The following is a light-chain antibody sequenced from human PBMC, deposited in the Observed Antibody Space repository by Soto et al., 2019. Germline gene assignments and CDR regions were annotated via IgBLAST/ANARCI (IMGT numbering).Light chain of an antibody. CDR2: GPS. CDR1: QSVXXXX. V-gene: IGKV3-20*01. J-gene: IGKJ1*01. CDR3: HQYATSPQT. Sequence: EIVLTQSPGTLSLSPGKRATLSCRASQSVXXXXLAWYQHKPGQAPMLLIYGPSSRATGIPDRFSGSGSGTDXXXXXXXXXPXDFAVYYCHQYATSPQTFGQGTKVEIK.